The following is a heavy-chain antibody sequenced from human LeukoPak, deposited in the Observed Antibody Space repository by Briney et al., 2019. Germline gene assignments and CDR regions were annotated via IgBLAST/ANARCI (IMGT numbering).Heavy chain of an antibody. Sequence: GGSLRLSCAASGFTFSRYSMNWVRQAPGKGLEWVSYITNSSSTIFYADSVKGRFTISRDNAKNSLYLQMSSLRAENTAVYYCTTAKNDHWGQGTLVTVSS. J-gene: IGHJ4*02. CDR3: TTAKNDH. CDR1: GFTFSRYS. V-gene: IGHV3-48*04. CDR2: ITNSSSTI.